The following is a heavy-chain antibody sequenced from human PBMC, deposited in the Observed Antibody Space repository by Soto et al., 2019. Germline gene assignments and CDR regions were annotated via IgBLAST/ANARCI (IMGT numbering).Heavy chain of an antibody. J-gene: IGHJ6*02. CDR2: ISWNSGSI. CDR1: GFTFDDYA. Sequence: PGGSLRLSCAASGFTFDDYAMHWVRQAPGKGLEWVSGISWNSGSIGYADSVKGRFTISRGNAKNSLYLQMNSLRAEDTALYYCAKDTTAGYYYGSGSQQGFDYYYGMDVWGQGXTVTVYS. V-gene: IGHV3-9*01. D-gene: IGHD3-10*01. CDR3: AKDTTAGYYYGSGSQQGFDYYYGMDV.